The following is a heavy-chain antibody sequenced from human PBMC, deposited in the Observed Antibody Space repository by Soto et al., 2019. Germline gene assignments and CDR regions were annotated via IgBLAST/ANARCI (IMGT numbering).Heavy chain of an antibody. V-gene: IGHV5-51*01. J-gene: IGHJ6*02. CDR2: IYPGDSDT. CDR1: GYRYTSYW. CDR3: ARLNCGGDCYSAMDV. Sequence: GESLKSSCTGSGYRYTSYWIGWVRQMPGKGLEWMGIIYPGDSDTRYSPSFQGQVTISADKSISTAYLQWSSLKASDTAMYYCARLNCGGDCYSAMDVWGQGTTVTVSS. D-gene: IGHD2-21*02.